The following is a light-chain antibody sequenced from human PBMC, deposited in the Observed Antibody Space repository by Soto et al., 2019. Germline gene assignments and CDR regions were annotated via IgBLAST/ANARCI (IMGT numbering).Light chain of an antibody. CDR3: QQSYSTPPA. Sequence: DIQMNQSPSSLSAAVADRVTITCRARQSISSYLNWYQQKPGKAPKLLIYAASSLQSGVPSRFSGSGSGTDITLTISSLQPEDFATYYCQQSYSTPPAFGQGTKLEIK. J-gene: IGKJ2*01. V-gene: IGKV1-39*01. CDR2: AAS. CDR1: QSISSY.